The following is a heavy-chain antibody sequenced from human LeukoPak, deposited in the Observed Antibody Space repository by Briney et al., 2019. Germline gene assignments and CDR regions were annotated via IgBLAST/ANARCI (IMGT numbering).Heavy chain of an antibody. D-gene: IGHD1-14*01. CDR2: IYYSGST. J-gene: IGHJ3*02. Sequence: PSEPLSLTCSVSGHPNSRRHYHWPWIRQHPGKGLEWIGYIYYSGSTYYNPSLKSRVTIAVDTSKNQFSLKLSSVTAADSGVYVCATGLRYSDAFDIWGQGTMVTVSS. CDR3: ATGLRYSDAFDI. V-gene: IGHV4-31*03. CDR1: GHPNSRRHYH.